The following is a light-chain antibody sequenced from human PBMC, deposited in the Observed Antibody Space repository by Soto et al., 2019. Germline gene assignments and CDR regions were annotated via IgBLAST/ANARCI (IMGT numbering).Light chain of an antibody. Sequence: EIVLTQSPGTLSLSPGERATLSCRASQSVSSNYIAWYQQKPGQAPRLLIYGASSRATGIPDRFSGSGSGTDFTLTISSLEPEDFAVYYCQQYGSSPRVTFGGGTKVEIK. CDR3: QQYGSSPRVT. CDR2: GAS. J-gene: IGKJ4*01. V-gene: IGKV3-20*01. CDR1: QSVSSNY.